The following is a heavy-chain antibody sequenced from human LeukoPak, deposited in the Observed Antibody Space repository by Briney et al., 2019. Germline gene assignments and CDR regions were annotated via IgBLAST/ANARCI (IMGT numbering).Heavy chain of an antibody. CDR1: GFTVSSNY. J-gene: IGHJ4*02. CDR3: ARGLGYDGFDY. Sequence: GGSLRLSCAASGFTVSSNYVSWVRQAPGKGLEWVSSIYRDGSTYYADSVKGRFTISRDNSKNTLNLQMNNLRVEDTAVYYCARGLGYDGFDYWGQGTLVTVSS. CDR2: IYRDGST. D-gene: IGHD5-12*01. V-gene: IGHV3-66*01.